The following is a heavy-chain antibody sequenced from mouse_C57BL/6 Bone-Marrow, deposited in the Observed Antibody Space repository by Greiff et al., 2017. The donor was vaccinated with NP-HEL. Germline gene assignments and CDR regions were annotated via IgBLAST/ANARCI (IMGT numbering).Heavy chain of an antibody. Sequence: ESGPGLVKPSQSLSLTCSVTGYSITSGYYWNWIRQFPGNKLEWMGYISYDGSNNYNPSLKNRISITRDTSKNQFFLKLNSVTTEDTATYYCAREHYGYYFDYWGQGTTLTVSS. CDR1: GYSITSGYY. V-gene: IGHV3-6*01. J-gene: IGHJ2*01. D-gene: IGHD1-1*01. CDR3: AREHYGYYFDY. CDR2: ISYDGSN.